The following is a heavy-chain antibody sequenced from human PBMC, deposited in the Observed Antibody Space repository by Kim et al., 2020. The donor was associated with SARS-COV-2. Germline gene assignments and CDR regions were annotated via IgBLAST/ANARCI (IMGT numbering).Heavy chain of an antibody. J-gene: IGHJ4*02. Sequence: NPSLKSRVTISVDTSKNQFSLKLSSVTAADTAVYYCASYYERWSQAGFDYWGQGTLVTVSS. D-gene: IGHD3-3*01. CDR3: ASYYERWSQAGFDY. V-gene: IGHV4-39*01.